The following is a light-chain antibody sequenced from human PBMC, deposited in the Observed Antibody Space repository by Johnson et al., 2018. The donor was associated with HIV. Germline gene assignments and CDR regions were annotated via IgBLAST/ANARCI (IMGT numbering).Light chain of an antibody. CDR2: ENN. CDR1: SSNIGKNY. V-gene: IGLV1-51*02. J-gene: IGLJ1*01. Sequence: QSVLTQSPSVSAAPGQKVTISCSGSSSNIGKNYVSWYQQFPGTAPKLLIYENNKRPSGIPDRFSGSKSATSATLGITGLQPGDEADYYCGIWHSSLSAGGVFGTGTKVTVL. CDR3: GIWHSSLSAGGV.